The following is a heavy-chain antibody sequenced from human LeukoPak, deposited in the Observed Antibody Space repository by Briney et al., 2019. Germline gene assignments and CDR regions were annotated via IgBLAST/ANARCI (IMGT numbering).Heavy chain of an antibody. CDR2: IYYSGST. Sequence: SETLSLTCTVSGGSVSSGSYYWSWIRQPPGKGLEWIGYIYYSGSTNYNPSFKRRVTISVDTSTNQFSLKLSSVTAADTAVYYCARALYDSSGYYQGDFDYWGQGTLVTVSS. J-gene: IGHJ4*02. CDR3: ARALYDSSGYYQGDFDY. V-gene: IGHV4-61*01. CDR1: GGSVSSGSYY. D-gene: IGHD3-22*01.